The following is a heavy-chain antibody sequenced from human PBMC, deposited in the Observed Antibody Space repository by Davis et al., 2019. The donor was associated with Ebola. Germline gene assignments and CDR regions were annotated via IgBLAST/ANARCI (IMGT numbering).Heavy chain of an antibody. CDR1: GFTFSSYW. J-gene: IGHJ6*02. CDR2: IKQDGSEK. D-gene: IGHD2/OR15-2a*01. CDR3: ARDREYGYYGMDV. Sequence: GGSLRLSCAASGFTFSSYWMSWVRQAPGKGLEWVANIKQDGSEKYYVESVKGRFTISRDNAKNSLYLQMNSLRAEDTAVYYCARDREYGYYGMDVRGQGTAVTVSS. V-gene: IGHV3-7*03.